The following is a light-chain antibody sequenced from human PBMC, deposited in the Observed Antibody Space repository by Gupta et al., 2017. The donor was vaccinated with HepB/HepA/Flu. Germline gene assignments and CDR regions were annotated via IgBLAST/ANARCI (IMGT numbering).Light chain of an antibody. CDR2: NNN. J-gene: IGLJ3*02. V-gene: IGLV1-44*01. Sequence: QSVLTQPPSASGTPGPRVTVSCSGSSSNIENNAVNWYQHLPGTAPKLIIYNNNQRPSGVPDRFSGSRSGSPASLGISGLQSDDEADYYCAAWDDSLNGWVFGGGTKVTVL. CDR3: AAWDDSLNGWV. CDR1: SSNIENNA.